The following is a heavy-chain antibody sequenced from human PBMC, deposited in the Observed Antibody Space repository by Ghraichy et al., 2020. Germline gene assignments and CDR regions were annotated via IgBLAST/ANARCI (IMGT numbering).Heavy chain of an antibody. J-gene: IGHJ2*01. CDR1: GLTFSNFA. D-gene: IGHD1-26*01. CDR2: ISGSGGSI. V-gene: IGHV3-23*01. Sequence: LNISCAVSGLTFSNFAMAWVRQAPGKGLEWVSTISGSGGSIWYADSGKGRFIISRDNSRSTFYLQMNSLRAEDTAVYYCAKGKGSGSYVNWSFNIWGRGT. CDR3: AKGKGSGSYVNWSFNI.